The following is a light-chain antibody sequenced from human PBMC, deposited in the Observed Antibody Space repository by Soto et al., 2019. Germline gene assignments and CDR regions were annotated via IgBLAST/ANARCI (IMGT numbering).Light chain of an antibody. CDR2: DTS. J-gene: IGLJ3*02. V-gene: IGLV7-46*01. Sequence: QAVVTQEPSLTVSPGGTVTLTCGSSTGAVTSGHYPYWFQQKPGQAPRTLIYDTSNKHSWTPARFSGSLLGGKAALTLSGAQXXDEXXYYCLLSYSGARVFGGGTTVTVL. CDR1: TGAVTSGHY. CDR3: LLSYSGARV.